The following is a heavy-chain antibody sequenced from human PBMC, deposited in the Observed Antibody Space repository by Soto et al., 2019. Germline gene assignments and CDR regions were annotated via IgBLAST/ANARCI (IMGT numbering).Heavy chain of an antibody. J-gene: IGHJ5*02. Sequence: SETLSLTCGVSGGTVASSHWWSCVRQSPGGGLEWIGNVYHTGDTNFNPPLQSRVTISVDKSNNQFSLRLNSLTAADTAVYFCAREIVTAGGNNYFDPWGPGTLVTVYS. CDR2: VYHTGDT. V-gene: IGHV4-4*02. CDR3: AREIVTAGGNNYFDP. D-gene: IGHD2-21*02. CDR1: GGTVASSHW.